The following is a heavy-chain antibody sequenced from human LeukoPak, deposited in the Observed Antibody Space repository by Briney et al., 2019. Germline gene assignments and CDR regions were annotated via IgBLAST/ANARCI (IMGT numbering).Heavy chain of an antibody. Sequence: ASVKVSCKSSGYTFTGYYMHWVRQAPGQGLEWMGWINPNSGGTNYSQKFQGRVTMTRDTSISTAYMELSRLRSDDTAVYFCAASRKYQLYREGDDAFHIWGQGTIVSV. J-gene: IGHJ3*02. D-gene: IGHD2-2*01. CDR2: INPNSGGT. CDR1: GYTFTGYY. V-gene: IGHV1-2*02. CDR3: AASRKYQLYREGDDAFHI.